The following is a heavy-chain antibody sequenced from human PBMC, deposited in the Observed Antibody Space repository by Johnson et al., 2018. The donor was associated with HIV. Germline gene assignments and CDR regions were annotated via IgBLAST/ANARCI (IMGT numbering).Heavy chain of an antibody. Sequence: QVQLVESGGGVVQPGRSLRLSCAASGFTFSSYAMHWVRQAPGKGLEWVAVISYDGSNKYYAASVKGRFTISRDNSKNTLYLQMNSLSAEDTAVYYCARGSLSGSPDIWGQGTMVTVSS. J-gene: IGHJ3*02. CDR2: ISYDGSNK. CDR3: ARGSLSGSPDI. CDR1: GFTFSSYA. V-gene: IGHV3-30*04. D-gene: IGHD1-26*01.